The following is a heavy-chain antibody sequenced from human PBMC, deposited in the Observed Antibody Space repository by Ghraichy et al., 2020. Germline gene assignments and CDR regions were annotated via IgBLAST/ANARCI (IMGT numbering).Heavy chain of an antibody. V-gene: IGHV4-34*01. CDR2: INYSGNT. J-gene: IGHJ4*02. CDR1: GESFSGFC. D-gene: IGHD6-6*01. Sequence: SQTLSLTCDVYGESFSGFCWTWIRQPPGEGLEWIGEINYSGNTNYNPSLKSRVSISIDTSKSQFSLNLTSVTAADTALYFCARRGAAARHREFDSWGQGTRVTVSS. CDR3: ARRGAAARHREFDS.